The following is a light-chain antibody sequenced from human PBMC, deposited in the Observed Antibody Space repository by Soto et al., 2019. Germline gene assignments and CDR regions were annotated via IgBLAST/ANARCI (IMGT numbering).Light chain of an antibody. CDR1: QSITGW. V-gene: IGKV1-5*03. Sequence: DIQMTQSPSTLSASVGDRVTITCRASQSITGWLAWFQQKPGKAPKLLISKASRLESGVPSRFSGSGSETEFTLSISGLQPDDFAVYYCQQFGTSPLVTFGPGTKVDIK. CDR2: KAS. J-gene: IGKJ3*01. CDR3: QQFGTSPLVT.